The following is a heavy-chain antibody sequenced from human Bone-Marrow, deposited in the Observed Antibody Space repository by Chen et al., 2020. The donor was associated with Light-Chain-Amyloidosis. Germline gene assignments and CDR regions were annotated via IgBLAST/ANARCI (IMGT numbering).Heavy chain of an antibody. CDR1: GFTLNTYW. D-gene: IGHD3-10*01. CDR2: MPADVTTP. CDR3: ARDRGRFSYNRGGLDS. V-gene: IGHV3-74*02. Sequence: EVQLVESGGALVQPGGSLRLSCAASGFTLNTYWMHWVRQPPGGVLVGGARMPADVTTPVCADSVKGGFTVSRDDAKNTLYLEMNSLWVEDTGLYFCARDRGRFSYNRGGLDSWGQGTLVTVSS. J-gene: IGHJ4*02.